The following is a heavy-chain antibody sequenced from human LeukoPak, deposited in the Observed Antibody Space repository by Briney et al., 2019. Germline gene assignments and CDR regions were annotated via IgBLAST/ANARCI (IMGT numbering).Heavy chain of an antibody. Sequence: PSETLSLTCTVSGGSVNSRSYYWGWIRQPPGKGLEWIGSVSYSGSSYYNPSLKSRVTMSADTSQNQFSLKLSSVTAADTAVFYCARVVAAQSDYFYYMDVWGNGATVTVSS. CDR3: ARVVAAQSDYFYYMDV. V-gene: IGHV4-39*07. D-gene: IGHD2-15*01. CDR1: GGSVNSRSYY. CDR2: VSYSGSS. J-gene: IGHJ6*03.